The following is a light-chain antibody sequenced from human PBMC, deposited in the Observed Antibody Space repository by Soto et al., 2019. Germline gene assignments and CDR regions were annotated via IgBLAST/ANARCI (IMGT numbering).Light chain of an antibody. CDR2: DVS. CDR3: QQYSVYWT. J-gene: IGKJ1*01. CDR1: QNINAW. Sequence: DIQMTQAPSTLSASVGDRVTITCRASQNINAWLAWYQQKPGKAPKLLIYDVSTLHSGVPSRFSGSGSGTEFTLTINSLQPDDFATYYCQQYSVYWTFGQGTKVDIK. V-gene: IGKV1-5*01.